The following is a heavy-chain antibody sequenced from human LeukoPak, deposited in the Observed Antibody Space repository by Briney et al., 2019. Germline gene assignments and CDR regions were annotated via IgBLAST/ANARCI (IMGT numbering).Heavy chain of an antibody. Sequence: GGSLRLSCAASGFTFSSYAMSWVRQAPGKGLEWVSAISGSGGSTYYADSVKGRFTISRDNSKNTLYLQMNSLRAEDTAVYYCVKVPIVVVVGYFDYWGQGTLVTVSS. J-gene: IGHJ4*02. CDR2: ISGSGGST. D-gene: IGHD2-15*01. CDR1: GFTFSSYA. CDR3: VKVPIVVVVGYFDY. V-gene: IGHV3-23*01.